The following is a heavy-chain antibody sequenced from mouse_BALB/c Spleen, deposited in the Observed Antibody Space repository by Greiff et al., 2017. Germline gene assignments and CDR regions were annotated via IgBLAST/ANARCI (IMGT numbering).Heavy chain of an antibody. V-gene: IGHV1-9*01. Sequence: QVQLKQSGAELMKPGASVKISCKATGYTFSSYWIEWVKQRPGHGLEWIGEILPGSGSTNYNEKFKGKATFTADTSSNTAYMQLSSLTSEDSAVYYCARKEDGYYDAMDYWGQGTSVTVSS. CDR3: ARKEDGYYDAMDY. D-gene: IGHD2-3*01. CDR1: GYTFSSYW. CDR2: ILPGSGST. J-gene: IGHJ4*01.